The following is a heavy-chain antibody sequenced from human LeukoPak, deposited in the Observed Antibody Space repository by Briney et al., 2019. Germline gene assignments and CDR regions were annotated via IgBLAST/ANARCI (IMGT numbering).Heavy chain of an antibody. CDR3: ARNKFYYYYYMDV. CDR2: IYYSGST. V-gene: IGHV4-30-4*01. J-gene: IGHJ6*03. Sequence: SQTLSLTCTVSGGSISSGDYYWSWIRQPPGKGLEWIGYIYYSGSTYYNPSLKSRVTISVDTSKNQFSLKLSSVTAADTAVYYCARNKFYYYYYMDVWGKGTTVTVSS. CDR1: GGSISSGDYY.